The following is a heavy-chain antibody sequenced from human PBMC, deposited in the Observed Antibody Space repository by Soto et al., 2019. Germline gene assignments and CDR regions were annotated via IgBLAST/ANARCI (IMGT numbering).Heavy chain of an antibody. V-gene: IGHV1-18*01. D-gene: IGHD1-1*01. CDR1: GYTFASYG. J-gene: IGHJ6*03. CDR3: ARGNWTVDNYYYYYMDV. Sequence: QVQLVQSGAEVKKPGASVKVSCKASGYTFASYGISWVRQAPGQGLEWMGWSSAYNGNTNYAQKLQGRVTMTTDTAPSTAYMELRSLRSDDTAVYYCARGNWTVDNYYYYYMDVWGKATTVIVSS. CDR2: SSAYNGNT.